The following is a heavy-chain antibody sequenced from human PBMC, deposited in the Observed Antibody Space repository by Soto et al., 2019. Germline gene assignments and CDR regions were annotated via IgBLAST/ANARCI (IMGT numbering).Heavy chain of an antibody. J-gene: IGHJ4*03. Sequence: GVSVKVSCRASGYTFTGYHLYWARQAPGQGLEWVGWKNPHSDGTTYARKFQGRGSMTTGTTINTGYIEFNSLISDDTAVYYCATRRSTNCRYGCDYYGQGSMVRVSS. CDR1: GYTFTGYH. CDR2: KNPHSDGT. D-gene: IGHD3-10*01. V-gene: IGHV1-2*02. CDR3: ATRRSTNCRYGCDY.